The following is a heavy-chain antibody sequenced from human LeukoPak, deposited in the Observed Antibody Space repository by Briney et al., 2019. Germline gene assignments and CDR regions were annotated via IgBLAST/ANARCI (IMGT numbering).Heavy chain of an antibody. CDR3: ARYLYSSGWYAY. D-gene: IGHD6-19*01. J-gene: IGHJ4*02. V-gene: IGHV1-2*02. CDR1: GYTFTGYY. Sequence: GASVKVSCKASGYTFTGYYMHWVRQAPGQGLEWMGWINPNSGGTNYAQKFQGRVTMTRDTPISTAYMELSRLRSDDTAVYYCARYLYSSGWYAYWGQGTLVTVSS. CDR2: INPNSGGT.